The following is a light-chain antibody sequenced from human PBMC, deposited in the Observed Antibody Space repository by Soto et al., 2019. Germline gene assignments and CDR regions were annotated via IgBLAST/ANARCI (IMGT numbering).Light chain of an antibody. Sequence: IVLTQSPCTMSLSTGDRATLSCRASQSVSVHLAWYQQKPGQAPRLLIYAASNRATGLPARFSGSGSGTDFTLTISCLEPEDFAVYHCVQRTTWPWTFGEGSKVEIK. CDR3: VQRTTWPWT. J-gene: IGKJ1*01. CDR2: AAS. CDR1: QSVSVH. V-gene: IGKV3-11*01.